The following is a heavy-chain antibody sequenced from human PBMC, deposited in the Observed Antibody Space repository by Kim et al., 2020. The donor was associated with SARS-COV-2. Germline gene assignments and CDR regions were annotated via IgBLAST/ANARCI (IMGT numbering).Heavy chain of an antibody. J-gene: IGHJ4*02. CDR3: ARDQRGRRLRYFDWSPAPREPFDY. CDR1: GYTFTSYG. V-gene: IGHV1-18*01. Sequence: ASVKVSCKASGYTFTSYGISWVRQAPGQGLEWMGWISAYNGNTNYAQKLQGRVTMTTDTSTSTAYMELRSLRSDDTAVYYCARDQRGRRLRYFDWSPAPREPFDYWGQGTLVTVSS. CDR2: ISAYNGNT. D-gene: IGHD3-9*01.